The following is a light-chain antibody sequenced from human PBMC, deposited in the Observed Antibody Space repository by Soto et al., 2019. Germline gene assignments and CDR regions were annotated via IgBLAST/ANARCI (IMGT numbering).Light chain of an antibody. CDR2: AAS. J-gene: IGKJ4*01. CDR3: HKYNSAPIS. V-gene: IGKV1-27*01. Sequence: DIQMTQSTSSLSASVGDRVTITCRASQGLSNYLALYQQKPGKVPKLLIYAASTLQSGVPSRFSGSGSGTDCTLTISSLQPEDVTTYHCHKYNSAPISFGGGIKVEIK. CDR1: QGLSNY.